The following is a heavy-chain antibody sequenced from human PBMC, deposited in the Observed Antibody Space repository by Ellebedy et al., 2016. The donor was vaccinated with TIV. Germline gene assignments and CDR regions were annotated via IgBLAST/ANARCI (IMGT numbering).Heavy chain of an antibody. CDR3: ARDQWLGRAYYFDS. D-gene: IGHD6-19*01. CDR2: IKQDGSEK. J-gene: IGHJ4*02. CDR1: GFTFSNYW. Sequence: GGSLRLSCATSGFTFSNYWMTWVRQAPGKGLEWVANIKQDGSEKYYVDSVKGRFSISRDNAKSSLYLQMNSLTDEDTAVYYCARDQWLGRAYYFDSWGQGTLVTFSS. V-gene: IGHV3-7*01.